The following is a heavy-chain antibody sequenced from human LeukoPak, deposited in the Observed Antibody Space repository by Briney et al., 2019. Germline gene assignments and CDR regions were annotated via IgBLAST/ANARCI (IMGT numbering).Heavy chain of an antibody. V-gene: IGHV4-34*01. D-gene: IGHD3-10*01. CDR3: ASLWTVVSRPSTYYYYGMDV. J-gene: IGHJ6*02. Sequence: SETLSLTCAVYGGSFSGYYWSWIRQPPGKGLEWIGEINHSGSTNYNPSLKSRVTISVDTSKNQFSLKLSSVTAADTAVYYCASLWTVVSRPSTYYYYGMDVWGQGTTVTASS. CDR2: INHSGST. CDR1: GGSFSGYY.